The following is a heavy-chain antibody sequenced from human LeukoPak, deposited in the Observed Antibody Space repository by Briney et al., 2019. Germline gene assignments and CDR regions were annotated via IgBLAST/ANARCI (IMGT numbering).Heavy chain of an antibody. D-gene: IGHD3-22*01. V-gene: IGHV1-46*01. CDR1: GYTFTSYY. CDR2: INPSGGST. Sequence: ASVKVSCKASGYTFTSYYMYWVRQAPGQGLEWMGIINPSGGSTSYAQKFQGRVTMTRDMSTSTVYMELSSLRSEDTAVYYCARVGPRNYYDSSGLADAFDIWGQGTMVTVSS. CDR3: ARVGPRNYYDSSGLADAFDI. J-gene: IGHJ3*02.